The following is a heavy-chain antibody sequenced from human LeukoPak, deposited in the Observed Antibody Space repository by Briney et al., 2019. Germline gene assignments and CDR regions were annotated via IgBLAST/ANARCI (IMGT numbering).Heavy chain of an antibody. V-gene: IGHV3-21*01. CDR2: ISSSSSYI. CDR3: AKEGYYDFWSGYRHPFDY. Sequence: PGGSLRLSCAASGFTFSSYSMNWVRQAPGKGLEWVSSISSSSSYIYYADSVKGRFTISRDNAKNSLYLQMNSLRAEDTAVYYCAKEGYYDFWSGYRHPFDYWGQGTLVTVSS. CDR1: GFTFSSYS. D-gene: IGHD3-3*01. J-gene: IGHJ4*02.